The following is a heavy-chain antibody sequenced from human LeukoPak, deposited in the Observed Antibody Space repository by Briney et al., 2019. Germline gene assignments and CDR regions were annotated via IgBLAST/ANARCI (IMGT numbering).Heavy chain of an antibody. CDR3: ARDRQWNWFDP. D-gene: IGHD6-19*01. J-gene: IGHJ5*02. CDR1: GYFISSASY. Sequence: SETLSLTCAVSGYFISSASYWGWIRQPAGKGLEWIGRIYTSGSTNYNPSLKSRVTMSVDTSKNQFSLKLSSVTAADTAVYYCARDRQWNWFDPWGQGTLVTVSS. CDR2: IYTSGST. V-gene: IGHV4-4*07.